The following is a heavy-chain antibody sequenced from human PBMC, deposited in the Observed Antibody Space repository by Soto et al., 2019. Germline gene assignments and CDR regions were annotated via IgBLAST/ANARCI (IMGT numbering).Heavy chain of an antibody. CDR1: GGSISSYY. CDR3: ARGPWVDSSSPNFDY. D-gene: IGHD6-6*01. V-gene: IGHV4-59*01. J-gene: IGHJ4*02. CDR2: IYYSGST. Sequence: QVQLQESGPGLVKPSETLFLTCTVSGGSISSYYWSWIRQPPGKGLEWIGYIYYSGSTNYNPSLKSRVTISVDTSKNQFSLKLSSVTAADTAVYYCARGPWVDSSSPNFDYWGQGTLVTVSS.